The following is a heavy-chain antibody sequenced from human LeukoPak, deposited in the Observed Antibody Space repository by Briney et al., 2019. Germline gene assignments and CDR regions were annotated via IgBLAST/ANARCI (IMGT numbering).Heavy chain of an antibody. CDR1: GYTFTDYY. J-gene: IGHJ4*02. V-gene: IGHV1-2*02. D-gene: IGHD1-26*01. CDR2: INPNSGGT. CDR3: AREGPIVGATHLVDY. Sequence: GASVNVSCKASGYTFTDYYMHWVRQAPGQGLEWMGWINPNSGGTNYAQKFQGRVTMTRDTSISTAYMELSRLRSDDTAVYYCAREGPIVGATHLVDYWGPGTLVTVSS.